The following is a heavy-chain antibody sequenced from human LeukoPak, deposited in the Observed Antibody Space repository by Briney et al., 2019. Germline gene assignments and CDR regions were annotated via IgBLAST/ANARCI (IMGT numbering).Heavy chain of an antibody. V-gene: IGHV1-69*13. Sequence: SVKVSCKASGGTFSRYAISWVRQAPGQGLEWMGGIIPIFGTANYAQKFQGRVTITADESTITAYMEVSSMRSEDTAVYYCARAYSGYDFFDYWGQGILVTVSS. D-gene: IGHD5-12*01. CDR3: ARAYSGYDFFDY. J-gene: IGHJ4*02. CDR1: GGTFSRYA. CDR2: IIPIFGTA.